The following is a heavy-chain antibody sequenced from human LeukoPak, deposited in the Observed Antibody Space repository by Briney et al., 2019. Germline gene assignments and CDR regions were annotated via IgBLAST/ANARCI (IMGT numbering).Heavy chain of an antibody. CDR1: GFTFIDSL. CDR2: IRSKANGYAT. Sequence: GGSVKLSCPASGFTFIDSLMHGVGQPPGKGREGVGRIRSKANGYATAYAASVKGRFTISRDDSKNTAYLQMNSLKTEDTAVYYCTRLGDGYKIDYWGQGTLVTVSS. D-gene: IGHD5-24*01. V-gene: IGHV3-73*01. CDR3: TRLGDGYKIDY. J-gene: IGHJ4*02.